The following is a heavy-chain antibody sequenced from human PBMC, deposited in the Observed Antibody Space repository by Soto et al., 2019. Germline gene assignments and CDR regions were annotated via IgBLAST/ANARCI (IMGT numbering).Heavy chain of an antibody. CDR1: GGSISSHY. J-gene: IGHJ4*02. V-gene: IGHV4-59*11. D-gene: IGHD3-9*01. CDR3: ARGVGSSPPRY. CDR2: VYYTGST. Sequence: PSETLSLTCTVSGGSISSHYWTWIRQPPGKGLEWIGYVYYTGSTNYNPPLKSRVTISADTSKNQISLKLTSATAADTAVYYCARGVGSSPPRYWGRGTLVTVSS.